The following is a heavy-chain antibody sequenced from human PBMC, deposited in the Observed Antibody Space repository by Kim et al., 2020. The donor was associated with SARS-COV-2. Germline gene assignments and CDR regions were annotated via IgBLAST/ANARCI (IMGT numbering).Heavy chain of an antibody. CDR3: ARQGRDIVLMVYASESGMDV. D-gene: IGHD2-8*01. V-gene: IGHV4-39*01. Sequence: SETLSLTCTVSGGSISSSSYYWGWIRQPPGKGLEWIGSIYYSGSTYYNPSLKSRVTISVDTSKNQFSLKLSSVTAADTAVYYCARQGRDIVLMVYASESGMDVWGQGTTVTVSS. CDR1: GGSISSSSYY. CDR2: IYYSGST. J-gene: IGHJ6*02.